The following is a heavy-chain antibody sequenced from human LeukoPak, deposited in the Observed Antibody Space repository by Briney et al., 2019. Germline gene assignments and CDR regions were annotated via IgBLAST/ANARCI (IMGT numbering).Heavy chain of an antibody. V-gene: IGHV1-46*01. Sequence: ASVKVSCKASGYTFTSYYMHWVRQAPGQGLEWMGIINPSGGSTSYAQKFQGRVTMTRDTSTSTVYMELSSLRSEDTAVYYCARGGYGSGSYRTRGPYFDYWGQGTLVTVSS. J-gene: IGHJ4*02. CDR2: INPSGGST. CDR1: GYTFTSYY. D-gene: IGHD3-10*01. CDR3: ARGGYGSGSYRTRGPYFDY.